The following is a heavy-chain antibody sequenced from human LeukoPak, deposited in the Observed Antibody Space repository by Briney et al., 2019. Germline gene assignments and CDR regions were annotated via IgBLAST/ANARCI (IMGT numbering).Heavy chain of an antibody. V-gene: IGHV3-23*01. Sequence: GGSLRLSCAASGFTFSIYAMSWVRQGPGKGLEWVSSTSSGGELTFYADSVKGGFTISRDNSKNTLYLQMNSLRAEDTAVYYCAKDRPNYYHDNGHYYRRGGDCWGQGTLVTVSS. CDR2: TSSGGELT. J-gene: IGHJ4*02. D-gene: IGHD3-10*01. CDR1: GFTFSIYA. CDR3: AKDRPNYYHDNGHYYRRGGDC.